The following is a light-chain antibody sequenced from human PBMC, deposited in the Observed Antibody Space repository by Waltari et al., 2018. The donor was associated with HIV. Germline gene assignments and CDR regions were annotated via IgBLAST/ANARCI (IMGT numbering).Light chain of an antibody. CDR2: AAS. Sequence: DIQMTQSPSSLSASVGARVTITCRASQSISSYLNWYQQKPGKAPKLLIYAASNLQTGVPSRFSGSGSGTDFTLSLSCLQPEDFATYYCQQSYSAPWTFGQGTKVEVK. CDR1: QSISSY. V-gene: IGKV1-39*01. CDR3: QQSYSAPWT. J-gene: IGKJ1*01.